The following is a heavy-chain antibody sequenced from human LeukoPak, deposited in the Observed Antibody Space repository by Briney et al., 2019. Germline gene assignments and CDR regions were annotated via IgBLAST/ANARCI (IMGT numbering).Heavy chain of an antibody. V-gene: IGHV1-18*01. D-gene: IGHD1-26*01. CDR3: AREGGVGPTAPPDYYSYQMDV. CDR2: ISPYTTKT. CDR1: GYTFTSYG. J-gene: IGHJ6*03. Sequence: EASVKVSCKASGYTFTSYGITWVRQAPGQGLEWMGWISPYTTKTNYAQSLQGRVTMTTDTSTSTAYMELRSLRSDDTAVYYCAREGGVGPTAPPDYYSYQMDVWGKGTTVTVSS.